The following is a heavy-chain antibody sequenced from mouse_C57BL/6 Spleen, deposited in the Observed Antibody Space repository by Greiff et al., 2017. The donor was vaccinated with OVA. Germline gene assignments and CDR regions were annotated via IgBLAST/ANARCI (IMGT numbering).Heavy chain of an antibody. CDR1: GFTFTDYY. CDR2: IRNKANGYTT. J-gene: IGHJ1*03. V-gene: IGHV7-3*01. CDR3: ARSSPWYFDV. Sequence: EVMLVESGGGLVQPGGSLSLSCAASGFTFTDYYMSWVRQPPGKALEWLGFIRNKANGYTTEYSASVKGRFTISRDNSQSILYLQMNALRAEDSATYYCARSSPWYFDVWGTGTTVTVSS.